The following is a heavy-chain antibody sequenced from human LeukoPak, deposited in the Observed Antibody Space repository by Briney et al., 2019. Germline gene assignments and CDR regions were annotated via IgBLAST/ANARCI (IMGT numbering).Heavy chain of an antibody. CDR2: IWYDGSNK. Sequence: PGGSLRLSCAASGFTFSSYGMHWVRQAPGKGLEWVAVIWYDGSNKYYADSVKGRFTISRDNSKNTLYLQMNSLRAEDTAVYYCARDSNSGYDTVDYWGRGTLVTVSS. CDR1: GFTFSSYG. CDR3: ARDSNSGYDTVDY. D-gene: IGHD5-12*01. J-gene: IGHJ4*02. V-gene: IGHV3-33*01.